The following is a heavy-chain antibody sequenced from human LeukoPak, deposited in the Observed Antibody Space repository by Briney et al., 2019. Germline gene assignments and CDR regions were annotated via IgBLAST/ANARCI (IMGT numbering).Heavy chain of an antibody. CDR1: GCTFSSYE. CDR3: APGSRYPPGDY. V-gene: IGHV3-7*01. D-gene: IGHD1-26*01. J-gene: IGHJ4*02. CDR2: IKKDGREK. Sequence: GGSLRLSCAASGCTFSSYEMNWVRQAPGKGLEWVANIKKDGREKYYVDSVKGGFTISRDNANKSLYMQMNSVRADDTAVYYCAPGSRYPPGDYWGQETLVSVSS.